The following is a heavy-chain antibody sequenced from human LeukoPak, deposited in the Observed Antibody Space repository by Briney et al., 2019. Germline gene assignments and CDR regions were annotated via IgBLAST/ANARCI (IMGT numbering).Heavy chain of an antibody. J-gene: IGHJ4*02. D-gene: IGHD2-2*01. CDR1: GYSISSGYY. V-gene: IGHV4-38-2*02. Sequence: SETLSLTCTVSGYSISSGYYWGWIRQPPGKGLEWIGSIYQSGNTYYNPSLQSRVTISLDTSKNQFSLKLSSVTAADTAVYYCAGRSRGSCSSTSCSFDYWGQETLVTVSS. CDR3: AGRSRGSCSSTSCSFDY. CDR2: IYQSGNT.